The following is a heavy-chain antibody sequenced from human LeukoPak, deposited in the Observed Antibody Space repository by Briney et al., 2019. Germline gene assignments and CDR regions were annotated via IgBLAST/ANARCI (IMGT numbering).Heavy chain of an antibody. CDR2: IYYSGST. V-gene: IGHV4-39*01. D-gene: IGHD3-9*01. Sequence: PSETLSLTCTVSGGSISSSSYYWGWIRQPPGKGLEWIGSIYYSGSTYYNPSLKSRVTISVDTSKNQFSLKLSSVTAADTAVYYCARLVWVDILSPAEAYYFDYWGQGTLVTVSS. CDR3: ARLVWVDILSPAEAYYFDY. CDR1: GGSISSSSYY. J-gene: IGHJ4*02.